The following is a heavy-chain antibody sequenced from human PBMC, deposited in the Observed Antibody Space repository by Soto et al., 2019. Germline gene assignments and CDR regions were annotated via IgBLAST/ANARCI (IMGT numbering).Heavy chain of an antibody. D-gene: IGHD6-19*01. V-gene: IGHV3-30-3*01. J-gene: IGHJ6*02. Sequence: GGSLRLSCAASGFTFSSYAMHWVRQAPGKGLEWVAVISYDGSNKYYADSVKGRFTISRDNSKNTLYLQMNSLRAEDTAVYYCARDADSSISSYGMDVWGQGTTVTVSS. CDR1: GFTFSSYA. CDR2: ISYDGSNK. CDR3: ARDADSSISSYGMDV.